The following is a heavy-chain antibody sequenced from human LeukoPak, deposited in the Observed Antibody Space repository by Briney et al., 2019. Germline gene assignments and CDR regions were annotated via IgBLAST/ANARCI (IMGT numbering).Heavy chain of an antibody. J-gene: IGHJ4*02. CDR2: IYYSGST. CDR1: GGSISSYY. Sequence: SETLSLTCTVSGGSISSYYWSWIRQPPGKGLEWIGYIYYSGSTNYNPSLKSRVTISVDTSKNQFSLKLSSVTAADTAVYYCAGIPGGEGGYYFDYWGQGTLVTVSS. V-gene: IGHV4-59*01. D-gene: IGHD3-10*01. CDR3: AGIPGGEGGYYFDY.